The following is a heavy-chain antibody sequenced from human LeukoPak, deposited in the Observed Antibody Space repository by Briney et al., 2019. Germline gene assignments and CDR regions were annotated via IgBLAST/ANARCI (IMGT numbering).Heavy chain of an antibody. CDR3: ARAPPPYCSGGSCPLHGMDV. V-gene: IGHV3-11*01. Sequence: GGSLRLSCAASGFTFSDYYMSWIRQAPGKGLEWVSYISTSGSTKYYVDSVKGRFTISRDNAKNSLFLQMNSLRAEDTAAYYCARAPPPYCSGGSCPLHGMDVWGQGTMVTVSS. D-gene: IGHD2-15*01. CDR2: ISTSGSTK. J-gene: IGHJ6*02. CDR1: GFTFSDYY.